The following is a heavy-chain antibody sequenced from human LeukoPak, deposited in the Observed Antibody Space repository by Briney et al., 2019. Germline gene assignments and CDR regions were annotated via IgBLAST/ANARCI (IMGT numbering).Heavy chain of an antibody. V-gene: IGHV3-74*01. Sequence: GGSLRLSCAASEFTFSAYWMHWVRQAPGKGLVWVSRIRGDGSMTDYADSVKGRFTISRDNAKNTLYLQVNSLRLEDTAVYYCARENLAAAADYWGQGTVVTVSS. D-gene: IGHD6-25*01. J-gene: IGHJ4*02. CDR3: ARENLAAAADY. CDR1: EFTFSAYW. CDR2: IRGDGSMT.